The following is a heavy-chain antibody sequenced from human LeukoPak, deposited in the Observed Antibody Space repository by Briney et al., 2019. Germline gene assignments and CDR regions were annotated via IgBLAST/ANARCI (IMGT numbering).Heavy chain of an antibody. CDR3: AHYGDYRFMYYFDF. CDR2: IYWDDNK. D-gene: IGHD4-17*01. J-gene: IGHJ4*02. V-gene: IGHV2-5*02. Sequence: SGPTLVKPTQTLTLTCTFSGFSLTTSGVGVGWIRQPPGKALEWLALIYWDDNKLYNPSLKSRLTITKDTSKNQVVLTMTNMDPVDTATYYCAHYGDYRFMYYFDFRGQGTLVTVSS. CDR1: GFSLTTSGVG.